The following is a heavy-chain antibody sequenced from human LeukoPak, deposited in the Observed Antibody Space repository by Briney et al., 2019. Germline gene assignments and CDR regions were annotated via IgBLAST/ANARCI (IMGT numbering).Heavy chain of an antibody. J-gene: IGHJ2*01. CDR1: DYYISSGHY. V-gene: IGHV4-59*11. CDR2: IYYSGST. CDR3: ARDSRRYSSSWYFDL. Sequence: SETLSLTCTVSDYYISSGHYWGWIRQPPGKGLEWIGYIYYSGSTNYNPSLKSRVTISVDTSKNQFSLKLSSVTAADTAVYYCARDSRRYSSSWYFDLWGRGTLVTVSS. D-gene: IGHD6-13*01.